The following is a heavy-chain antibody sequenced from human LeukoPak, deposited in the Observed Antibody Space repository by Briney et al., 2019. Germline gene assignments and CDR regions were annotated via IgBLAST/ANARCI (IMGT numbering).Heavy chain of an antibody. CDR2: IDWDDDK. J-gene: IGHJ4*02. CDR3: ARLIAASSYFDY. CDR1: GFSLSTSGMC. Sequence: SGPTLVNPTQTLTLTCTFSGFSLSTSGMCVSWIRQPPGKALEWLALIDWDDDKYYSTSLRTRVSISKDTSKEQVVLTMTNMDPGDTATYYCARLIAASSYFDYWGQGMLVTVSP. V-gene: IGHV2-70*01. D-gene: IGHD6-13*01.